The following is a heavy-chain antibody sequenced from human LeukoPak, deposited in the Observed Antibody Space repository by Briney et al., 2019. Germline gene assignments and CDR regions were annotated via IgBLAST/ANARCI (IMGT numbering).Heavy chain of an antibody. CDR3: ARDWGEMATRDSWFDP. V-gene: IGHV4-38-2*02. J-gene: IGHJ5*02. D-gene: IGHD5-24*01. Sequence: AETLSLTCTVSGYSISSGYYWGWIRQPPGKGLEWIGYIYYSGSTNYNPSLKSRVTISVDTSKNQFSLKLSSVTAADTAVYYCARDWGEMATRDSWFDPWGQGTLVTVSS. CDR2: IYYSGST. CDR1: GYSISSGYY.